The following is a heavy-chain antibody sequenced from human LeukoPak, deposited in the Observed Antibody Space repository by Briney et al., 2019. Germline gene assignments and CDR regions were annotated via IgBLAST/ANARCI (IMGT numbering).Heavy chain of an antibody. D-gene: IGHD3-9*01. CDR3: VRINFSILTPLDDH. CDR2: IYTSGST. Sequence: SETLSLTCTVSGGSISSYYWSWIRQPAGKGLEWIGRIYTSGSTNYNPSLKSRVTMSVDTSKNQFSLKLNSVTAADTAVYFCVRINFSILTPLDDHWGQGIPVTVSS. CDR1: GGSISSYY. J-gene: IGHJ4*02. V-gene: IGHV4-4*07.